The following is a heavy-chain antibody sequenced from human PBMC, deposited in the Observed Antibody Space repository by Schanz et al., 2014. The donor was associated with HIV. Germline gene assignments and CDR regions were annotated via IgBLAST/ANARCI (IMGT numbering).Heavy chain of an antibody. V-gene: IGHV3-33*08. CDR3: ARSPDWAGTDAFEI. Sequence: VQLVESGGGLVQPGGSLRLSCAVSGFTFSNYAMHWVRQAPGKGLEWAAAIWYDGSYKYYADSVKGRFTISRDNPKNTLYLQMNSLRAEDTAIYYCARSPDWAGTDAFEIWGQGTMVTVSS. J-gene: IGHJ3*02. D-gene: IGHD6-19*01. CDR2: IWYDGSYK. CDR1: GFTFSNYA.